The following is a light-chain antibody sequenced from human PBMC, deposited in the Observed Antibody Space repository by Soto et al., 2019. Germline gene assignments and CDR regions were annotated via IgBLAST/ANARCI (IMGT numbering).Light chain of an antibody. CDR3: TSYTSSSTWV. CDR2: EVS. Sequence: QSALTQPASVSGSPGQSITISCTGTSSDVGGYTYVSWYQHHPGKAPKRIIYEVSNRPSGVSNRFSGSKSDNTASLTISGLQAEDEADYYCTSYTSSSTWVFGGGTQLTVL. V-gene: IGLV2-14*01. J-gene: IGLJ3*02. CDR1: SSDVGGYTY.